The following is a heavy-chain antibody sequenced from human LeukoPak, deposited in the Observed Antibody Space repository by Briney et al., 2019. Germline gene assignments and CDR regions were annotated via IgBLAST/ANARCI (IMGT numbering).Heavy chain of an antibody. CDR3: ARDQVDRRYYGSGSYAYVDY. J-gene: IGHJ4*02. V-gene: IGHV3-11*04. CDR1: GFTFSDYY. Sequence: GGSLRLSCAASGFTFSDYYMSWIRQAPGKGLEWVSYISSSGSTIYYADSVKGRFTISRDNAKNSLYLQMNSLRAEDTAVYYCARDQVDRRYYGSGSYAYVDYWGQGALVTVSS. CDR2: ISSSGSTI. D-gene: IGHD3-10*01.